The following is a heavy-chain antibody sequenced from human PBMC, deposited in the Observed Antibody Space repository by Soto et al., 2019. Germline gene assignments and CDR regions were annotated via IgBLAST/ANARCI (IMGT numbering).Heavy chain of an antibody. D-gene: IGHD6-13*01. CDR1: GGSISSSSYY. CDR2: IYYSGST. V-gene: IGHV4-39*01. J-gene: IGHJ4*02. Sequence: SETLSLTCTGSGGSISSSSYYWGWIRQPPGKGLEWIGSIYYSGSTYYNPSLKSRVTISVDTSKNQFSLKLSSVTAADTAVYYCARQESMQQLVSYWGQGTLVTVSS. CDR3: ARQESMQQLVSY.